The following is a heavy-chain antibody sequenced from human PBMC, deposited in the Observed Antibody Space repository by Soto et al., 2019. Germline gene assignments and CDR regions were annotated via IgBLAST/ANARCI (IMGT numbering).Heavy chain of an antibody. V-gene: IGHV4-34*01. CDR2: INHSGST. J-gene: IGHJ6*02. CDR1: GGSFSGYY. Sequence: SETLSLTCAVYGGSFSGYYWSWIRQPPGKGLEWIGEINHSGSTNYNPSLKSRVTISVDTSKNQFSLKLSSVTAAYTAVYYCARGSLWFGELWNVWGQGTTVTVSS. CDR3: ARGSLWFGELWNV. D-gene: IGHD3-10*01.